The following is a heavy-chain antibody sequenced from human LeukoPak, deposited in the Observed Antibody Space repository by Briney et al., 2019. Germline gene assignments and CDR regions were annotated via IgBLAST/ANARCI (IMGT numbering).Heavy chain of an antibody. D-gene: IGHD6-19*01. Sequence: SETLSLTCTVSGDSISSGGYYWSWIRQPPGKGLEWIGEINHSGSTNYYPSLKSRVTISVDTSKNQFSLKLSSVTAADTAVYYCARTYSSGWRTYYYYGMDVWGQGTTVTVSS. CDR3: ARTYSSGWRTYYYYGMDV. J-gene: IGHJ6*02. CDR1: GDSISSGGYY. V-gene: IGHV4-39*07. CDR2: INHSGST.